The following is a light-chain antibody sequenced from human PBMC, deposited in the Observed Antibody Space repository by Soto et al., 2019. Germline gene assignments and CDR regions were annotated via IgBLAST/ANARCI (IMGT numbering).Light chain of an antibody. CDR2: EAT. J-gene: IGLJ1*01. CDR1: SSDVGTYNL. V-gene: IGLV2-23*01. CDR3: CSYAGSSTFV. Sequence: QSALTQPASVSGSPGQSIAISCTGTSSDVGTYNLVPWYQQHPGKAPKLMIYEATKRPSGISDRFSGSKSGNTASLTISGLQAEDEADYFCCSYAGSSTFVFGTGTKVTVL.